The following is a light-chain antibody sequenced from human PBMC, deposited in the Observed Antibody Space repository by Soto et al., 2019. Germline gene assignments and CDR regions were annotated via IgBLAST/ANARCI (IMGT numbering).Light chain of an antibody. Sequence: QTVVTQPPSASGTPGQRVTISCSGSSSNIGSNYVYWYQQLPGTAPKLLIYRNNQRPSGVPDRFSGSKSGTSASLAISGLRSEDEDDYYCAAWDDSLRVFGGGTKLTVL. CDR3: AAWDDSLRV. V-gene: IGLV1-47*01. CDR1: SSNIGSNY. J-gene: IGLJ3*02. CDR2: RNN.